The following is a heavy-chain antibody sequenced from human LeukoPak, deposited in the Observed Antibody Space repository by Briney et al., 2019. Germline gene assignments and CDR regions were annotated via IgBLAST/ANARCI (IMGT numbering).Heavy chain of an antibody. D-gene: IGHD2-2*01. CDR1: GGSISSYY. CDR2: IYYSGST. J-gene: IGHJ4*02. Sequence: SETLSLTCTVSGGSISSYYWSWSRQPPGKGLEWIGYIYYSGSTNCNPSLKSRVTISVATSKNQFSLKLSSVTAADTAVYYCASCAYCSSTSCSCYFDYWGQGTLVTVSS. V-gene: IGHV4-59*12. CDR3: ASCAYCSSTSCSCYFDY.